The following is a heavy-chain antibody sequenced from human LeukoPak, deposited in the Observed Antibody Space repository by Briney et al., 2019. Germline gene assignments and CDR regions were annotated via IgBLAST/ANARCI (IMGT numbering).Heavy chain of an antibody. J-gene: IGHJ4*02. V-gene: IGHV4-59*02. CDR3: ARGGGTLDN. Sequence: SETLSLTCTVSDDSVSSYYWSWTRQPPGKGLEWIGCIYDGGRTTYNASLISRVTISVDTSKNQFSLKLTSVTPADTAVYYCARGGGTLDNWGQGTLVTVSS. CDR2: IYDGGRT. CDR1: DDSVSSYY. D-gene: IGHD3-16*01.